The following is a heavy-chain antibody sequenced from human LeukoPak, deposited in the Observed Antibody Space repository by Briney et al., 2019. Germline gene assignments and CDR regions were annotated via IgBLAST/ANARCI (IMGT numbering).Heavy chain of an antibody. Sequence: ASETLSLTCAVSGYSISSGYYWGWIRQPPGKGLEWLGSIYHSGSTYYNPSLKSRVTISVDTSKNQFSLKLSSVTAADTRVYYYASQSRVVIPEYWGQGTLVTVSS. V-gene: IGHV4-38-2*01. J-gene: IGHJ4*02. CDR2: IYHSGST. CDR3: ASQSRVVIPEY. CDR1: GYSISSGYY. D-gene: IGHD3-16*02.